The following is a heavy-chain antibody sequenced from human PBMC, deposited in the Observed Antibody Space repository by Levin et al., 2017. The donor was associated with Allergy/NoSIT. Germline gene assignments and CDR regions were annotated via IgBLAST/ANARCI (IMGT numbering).Heavy chain of an antibody. Sequence: SQTLSLTCTVSGGSISSSNAFHWGWIRQPPGKGLEWIGNIHYTGTTYYNPSLQSRVTMSVDTAKKQFSLSLSSVTAADTAVYHCARLPTGWPNWFDPWGQGTPVTVSA. J-gene: IGHJ5*02. CDR1: GGSISSSNAFH. CDR2: IHYTGTT. V-gene: IGHV4-39*01. CDR3: ARLPTGWPNWFDP.